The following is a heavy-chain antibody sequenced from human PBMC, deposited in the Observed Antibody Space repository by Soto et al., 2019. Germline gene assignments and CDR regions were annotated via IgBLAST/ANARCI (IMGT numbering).Heavy chain of an antibody. CDR3: AKRRGAGGHFDY. V-gene: IGHV3-23*01. CDR2: VSSGGST. CDR1: GFTFTNYA. D-gene: IGHD2-15*01. J-gene: IGHJ4*02. Sequence: EVQLLESGGGLVQPEGSLRLSCAASGFTFTNYAMGWVRQAPGKGLEWVSVVSSGGSTYYANSVTGRFTVSRDNSKNTLSLQVNSLRAEDTAVYYCAKRRGAGGHFDYWGQGALVTVSS.